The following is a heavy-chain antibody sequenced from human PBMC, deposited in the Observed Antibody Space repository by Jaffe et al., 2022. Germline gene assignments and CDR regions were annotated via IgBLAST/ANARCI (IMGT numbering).Heavy chain of an antibody. CDR1: GGSISSYY. V-gene: IGHV4-59*01. D-gene: IGHD4-17*01. CDR2: IYYSGST. Sequence: QVQLQESGPGLVKPSETLSLTCTVSGGSISSYYWSWIRQPPGKGLEWIGYIYYSGSTNYNPSLKSRVTISVDTSKNQFSLKLSSVTAADTAVYYCATTTAFPVDDYGDYPDPGPFDYWGQGTLVTVSS. J-gene: IGHJ4*02. CDR3: ATTTAFPVDDYGDYPDPGPFDY.